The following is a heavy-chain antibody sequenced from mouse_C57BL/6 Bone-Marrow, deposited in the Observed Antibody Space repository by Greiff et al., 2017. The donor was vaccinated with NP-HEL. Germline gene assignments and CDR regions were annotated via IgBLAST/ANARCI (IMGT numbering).Heavy chain of an antibody. CDR1: GYAFSSYW. Sequence: VQLQQSGAELVKPGASVKISCKASGYAFSSYWMNWVKQRPGKGLEWIGQIYPGDGDTNYNGKFKGKATLTADKSSSTAYMQLSSLTSEDSAVYFCARGATVVALYAMDYWGQGTSVTVSS. D-gene: IGHD1-1*01. J-gene: IGHJ4*01. CDR3: ARGATVVALYAMDY. CDR2: IYPGDGDT. V-gene: IGHV1-80*01.